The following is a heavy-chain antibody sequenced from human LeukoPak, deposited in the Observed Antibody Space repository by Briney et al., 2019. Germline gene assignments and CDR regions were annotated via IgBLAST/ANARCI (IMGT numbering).Heavy chain of an antibody. J-gene: IGHJ3*02. CDR1: GFTFDDYT. V-gene: IGHV3-9*01. D-gene: IGHD2-2*01. CDR2: ISWNSGRI. CDR3: ARDSSDIVVVPGAFDI. Sequence: GGSLRLSCAASGFTFDDYTMNWVRQAPGKGLEWVSGISWNSGRIGYADSVKGRFTISRDNSKNTLYLQMNSLRAEDTAVYYCARDSSDIVVVPGAFDIWGQGTMVTVSS.